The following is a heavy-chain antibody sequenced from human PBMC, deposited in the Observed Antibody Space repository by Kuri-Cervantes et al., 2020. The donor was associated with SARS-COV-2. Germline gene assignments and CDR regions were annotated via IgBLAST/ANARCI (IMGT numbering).Heavy chain of an antibody. D-gene: IGHD2-21*01. V-gene: IGHV3-30-3*01. J-gene: IGHJ5*02. Sequence: GGSLRLSCAASGFTFSSYAMHWVRQAPGKGLEWVAVISYDGSNKYYADSVKGRFTISRDNSKNTLYLQTNSLRAEDTAVYYCARDGIGFDPWGQGTLVTVSS. CDR1: GFTFSSYA. CDR2: ISYDGSNK. CDR3: ARDGIGFDP.